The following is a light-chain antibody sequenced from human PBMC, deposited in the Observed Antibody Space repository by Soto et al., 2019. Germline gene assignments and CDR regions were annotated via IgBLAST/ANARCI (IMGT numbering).Light chain of an antibody. CDR3: SSYTSNSTYV. Sequence: QSALTQPPSVSGSPGQSVTISSTGTSSDLGSYNRVSWYQQPPGTAPKLMIYEVSNRPSGVPDRFSGSKSGTTASLTISGLKDEEEDDYYCSSYTSNSTYVFGIGTKVTV. V-gene: IGLV2-18*02. CDR1: SSDLGSYNR. J-gene: IGLJ1*01. CDR2: EVS.